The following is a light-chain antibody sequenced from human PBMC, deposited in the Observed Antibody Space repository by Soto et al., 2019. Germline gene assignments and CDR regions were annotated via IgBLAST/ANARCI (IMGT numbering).Light chain of an antibody. CDR2: DVS. J-gene: IGLJ3*02. Sequence: QSALTQPRSVSGSPGQSVTISCTGTSSDVGGYNYVSWYQQHPGKAPKLMIYDVSKRPSGVPDRFSGSKSGNTASLTISGLQAEDEADYYCASWEDSLNGWVIGGGTQLTVL. V-gene: IGLV2-11*01. CDR3: ASWEDSLNGWV. CDR1: SSDVGGYNY.